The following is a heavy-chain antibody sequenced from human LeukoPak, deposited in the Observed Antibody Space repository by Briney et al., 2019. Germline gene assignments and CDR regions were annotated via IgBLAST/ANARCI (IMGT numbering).Heavy chain of an antibody. CDR2: IFYSGST. CDR1: GGSISSSRYY. D-gene: IGHD3-22*01. Sequence: PSETLSLTCTVSGGSISSSRYYWNWIRQHPGKGLVWIGFIFYSGSTYYNPSLKSRLTISVDTSKNQFSLKLSSVTAADTAVYYCARFDSSGYYYFDYWGQGTLVTVSS. CDR3: ARFDSSGYYYFDY. V-gene: IGHV4-31*03. J-gene: IGHJ4*02.